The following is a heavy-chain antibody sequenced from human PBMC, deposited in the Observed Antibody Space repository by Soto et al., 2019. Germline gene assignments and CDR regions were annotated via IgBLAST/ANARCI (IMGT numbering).Heavy chain of an antibody. V-gene: IGHV3-15*01. Sequence: ESGGGLVKPGGSLRLSCAASGFTFSNAWMSWVRQAPGKGLEWVGRIKSKNNGGTTDYAAPVKGRFTISRDDSKNTLYLQLNSLRTEDTAVYYCTTDDPINRSWGQGTLVTVSS. CDR2: IKSKNNGGTT. J-gene: IGHJ5*02. CDR3: TTDDPINRS. CDR1: GFTFSNAW.